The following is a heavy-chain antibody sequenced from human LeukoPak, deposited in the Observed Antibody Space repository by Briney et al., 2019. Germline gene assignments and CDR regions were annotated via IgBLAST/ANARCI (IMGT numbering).Heavy chain of an antibody. Sequence: ASVKVSCKASGYTFTSYGISWVRQAPGQGLEWMGWISAYNGNTNYAQKLQGRVTMTTDTSTSTAYMELRSLRSDDTAVYYCARGHSLYYDFWSGHPRDYYYYMDVWGKGTTVTVSS. CDR3: ARGHSLYYDFWSGHPRDYYYYMDV. CDR2: ISAYNGNT. D-gene: IGHD3-3*01. CDR1: GYTFTSYG. J-gene: IGHJ6*03. V-gene: IGHV1-18*01.